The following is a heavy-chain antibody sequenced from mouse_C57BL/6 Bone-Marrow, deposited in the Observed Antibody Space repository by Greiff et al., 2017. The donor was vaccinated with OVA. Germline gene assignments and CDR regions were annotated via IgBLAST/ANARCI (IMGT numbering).Heavy chain of an antibody. CDR2: ISSGSGTI. J-gene: IGHJ1*03. Sequence: EVKLVESGGGLVKPGGSLKLSCAASGFTFSDYGMHWVRQAPEQGLEWVAYISSGSGTIYYADTVKGRFTISRDNAKNTLFLQLTSLRSEDTAMYYCARAAVVEAWYLDVWGTGTTVTVSS. CDR1: GFTFSDYG. CDR3: ARAAVVEAWYLDV. V-gene: IGHV5-17*01. D-gene: IGHD1-1*01.